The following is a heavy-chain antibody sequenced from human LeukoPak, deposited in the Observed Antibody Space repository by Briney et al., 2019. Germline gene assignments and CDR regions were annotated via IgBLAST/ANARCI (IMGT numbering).Heavy chain of an antibody. V-gene: IGHV3-7*02. CDR2: IKQDGSEK. J-gene: IGHJ4*02. CDR3: EVDCSSTRCYDLYY. Sequence: GGSLRLSCAGSGFTFSSYWMSWVRQAPGKGLEWVANIKQDGSEKYYVDSVKGRFTISRDNAKNSLYLQMNSLRAEDTAVYYCEVDCSSTRCYDLYYWGQGTLVTVSS. D-gene: IGHD2-2*01. CDR1: GFTFSSYW.